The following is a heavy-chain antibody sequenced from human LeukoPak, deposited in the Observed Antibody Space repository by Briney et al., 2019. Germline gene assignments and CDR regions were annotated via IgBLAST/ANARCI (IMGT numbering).Heavy chain of an antibody. CDR2: ISGSGGST. Sequence: GGSLRLSCAASGFTFSSYAMSWVRQAPGKGLEWVSAISGSGGSTYYADSVKGRFTISRDNSKNTLYLQMNSLRAEDTAVYYCAKFPRIVVVPAAIAVFDYWGQGTLVTVSP. D-gene: IGHD2-2*01. CDR3: AKFPRIVVVPAAIAVFDY. J-gene: IGHJ4*02. CDR1: GFTFSSYA. V-gene: IGHV3-23*01.